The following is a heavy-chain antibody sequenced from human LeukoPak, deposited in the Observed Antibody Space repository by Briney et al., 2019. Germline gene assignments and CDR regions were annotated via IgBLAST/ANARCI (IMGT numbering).Heavy chain of an antibody. CDR1: GGSFSGYY. J-gene: IGHJ3*02. CDR3: ASNTGPDCSGGSCYSDAFDI. D-gene: IGHD2-15*01. V-gene: IGHV4-34*01. Sequence: PSETLSLTCAVYGGSFSGYYWSWIRQPPGKGLEWIGEINHSGSTNYNPSLKSRVTISVDTSKNQFSLKLSSVTAADTAVYYCASNTGPDCSGGSCYSDAFDIWGQGTMVTVSS. CDR2: INHSGST.